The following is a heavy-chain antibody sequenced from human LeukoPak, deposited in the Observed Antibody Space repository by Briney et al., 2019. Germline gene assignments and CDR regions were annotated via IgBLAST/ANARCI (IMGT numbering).Heavy chain of an antibody. CDR1: GFPLSSYA. CDR2: TSSSDAGT. CDR3: AKSPGYSPFDS. J-gene: IGHJ4*02. V-gene: IGHV3-23*01. Sequence: PGGSLRLPCAASGFPLSSYAMSWVRQAPGKGLEWVSATSSSDAGTYYADSVRGRFTISRDNSKNTLYLQMNSLRLEDAAVYFCAKSPGYSPFDSWGQGTLVTVSS. D-gene: IGHD5-18*01.